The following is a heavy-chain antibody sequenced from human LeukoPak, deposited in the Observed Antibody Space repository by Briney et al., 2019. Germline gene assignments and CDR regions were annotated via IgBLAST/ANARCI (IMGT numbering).Heavy chain of an antibody. CDR2: IIAYNGNT. Sequence: ASVKVSCKXSGYTFTSYGISWVRQAPGQGLERMGWIIAYNGNTNYAQKLQGRVTMTTDTSTSTAYMELRSLRSDDTAVYYCARMDIVVVPAVDPLDYWGQGTLVTVSS. CDR3: ARMDIVVVPAVDPLDY. J-gene: IGHJ4*02. V-gene: IGHV1-18*01. CDR1: GYTFTSYG. D-gene: IGHD2-2*03.